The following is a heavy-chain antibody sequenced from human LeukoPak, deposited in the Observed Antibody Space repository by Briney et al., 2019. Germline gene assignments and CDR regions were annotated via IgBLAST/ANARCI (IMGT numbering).Heavy chain of an antibody. CDR3: ARKGLTYDSSGYPRAFDY. CDR1: GFTFSSYA. D-gene: IGHD3-22*01. J-gene: IGHJ4*02. Sequence: PGGSLRLSCAASGFTFSSYAMSWVRQAPGKGLEWVSAISGSGGSTYYADSVKGRFTISRDNSKNTLYLLMNSLRAEDTAVYYCARKGLTYDSSGYPRAFDYWGQGTLVTVSS. CDR2: ISGSGGST. V-gene: IGHV3-23*01.